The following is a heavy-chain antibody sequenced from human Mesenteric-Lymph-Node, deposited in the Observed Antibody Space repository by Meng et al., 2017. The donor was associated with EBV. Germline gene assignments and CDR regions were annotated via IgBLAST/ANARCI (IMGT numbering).Heavy chain of an antibody. V-gene: IGHV4-34*01. J-gene: IGHJ5*02. CDR2: INHSGST. Sequence: HVQPQQWWPGLLYPSESLFTASVVVGGSFRGDYSSWIRQPRGKGLEWIGEINHSGSTNYTPSLKSRVTISVDTSKNQFSLKLSSVTAADTAVYYCARIMGYCTGGGCYGDWFDPWGQGTLVTVSS. D-gene: IGHD2-8*02. CDR3: ARIMGYCTGGGCYGDWFDP. CDR1: GGSFRGDY.